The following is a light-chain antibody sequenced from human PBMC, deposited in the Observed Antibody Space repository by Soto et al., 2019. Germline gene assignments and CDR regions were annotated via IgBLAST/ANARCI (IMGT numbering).Light chain of an antibody. J-gene: IGKJ1*01. V-gene: IGKV3-15*01. CDR1: QSVSSN. CDR3: QQYNNWPLWT. Sequence: DIVMTQSPAALSVLPVKRATLSFISSQSVSSNLAWYQKKPGQAHRLLIYGAYNRATGIPARFSGIVSGTEFTLTISSLQSEDFAFYYCQQYNNWPLWTCGHGTKVEIK. CDR2: GAY.